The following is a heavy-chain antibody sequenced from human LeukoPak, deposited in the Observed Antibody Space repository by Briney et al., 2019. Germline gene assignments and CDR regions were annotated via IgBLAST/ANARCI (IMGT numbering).Heavy chain of an antibody. CDR2: INPNSGGT. J-gene: IGHJ4*02. Sequence: ASVKVSCKASGYTFTGYYMHWVRPAPGQGLEWMGWINPNSGGTNYAQKFQGRVTMTRDTSISTAYMDLSRLRSDDTAVYYCARADSSSWPSWAYSSMGPYYWGQGTLVTVSS. V-gene: IGHV1-2*02. D-gene: IGHD6-13*01. CDR1: GYTFTGYY. CDR3: ARADSSSWPSWAYSSMGPYY.